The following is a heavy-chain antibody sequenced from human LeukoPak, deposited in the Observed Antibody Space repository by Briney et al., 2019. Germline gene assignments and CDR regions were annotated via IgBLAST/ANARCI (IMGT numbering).Heavy chain of an antibody. D-gene: IGHD1-26*01. Sequence: GGSLRLSCAASRFTFSSYSMNWVRQAPGKGLEWVSSISSSGSYIYYADSVKGRFTISRDNAKNSLYLQMNSLRAEDTAVYYCAREGFSGSYYCFDYWGQGTLVTVSS. CDR3: AREGFSGSYYCFDY. CDR1: RFTFSSYS. CDR2: ISSSGSYI. J-gene: IGHJ4*02. V-gene: IGHV3-21*01.